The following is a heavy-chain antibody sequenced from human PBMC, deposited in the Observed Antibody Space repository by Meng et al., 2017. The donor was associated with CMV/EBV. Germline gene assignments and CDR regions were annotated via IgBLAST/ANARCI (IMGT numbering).Heavy chain of an antibody. J-gene: IGHJ3*02. CDR2: IIPILGIA. Sequence: SVKVSCKASGGTFSSYTISWVRQAPGQGLEWMGRIIPILGIANYAQKFQGRVTITADKSTSTAYMELSSLRSEDTAVYYCAHTIFGVAQAFDIWGQGTMVTVSS. D-gene: IGHD3-3*01. CDR3: AHTIFGVAQAFDI. CDR1: GGTFSSYT. V-gene: IGHV1-69*02.